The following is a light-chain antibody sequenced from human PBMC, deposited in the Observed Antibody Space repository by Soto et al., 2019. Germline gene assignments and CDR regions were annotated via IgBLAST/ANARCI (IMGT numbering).Light chain of an antibody. CDR2: AAS. J-gene: IGKJ3*01. Sequence: DVQMTQSPSSVSASVGDRVTITCRASQGINSWLAWYQQKPGKAPKLLIYAASTLQSGVPSRFSGSGTGTDFTLTISSLQPEDFATYHCHQANSFIFTFGPGTKVEIK. CDR3: HQANSFIFT. CDR1: QGINSW. V-gene: IGKV1D-12*01.